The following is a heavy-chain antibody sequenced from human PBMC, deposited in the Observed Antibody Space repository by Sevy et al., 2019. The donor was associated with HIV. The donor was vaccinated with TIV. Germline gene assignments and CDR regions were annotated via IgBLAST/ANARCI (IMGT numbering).Heavy chain of an antibody. J-gene: IGHJ3*02. V-gene: IGHV3-53*01. CDR3: ARARSHDAFDI. Sequence: GGSLRLSRAASGFTVSSNYMSWVRQAPGKGLEGVSVIYSGGSTYYADSVKGRFTISRDNSKNTLYLQMNSLRAEDTAVYYCARARSHDAFDIWGQGTMVTVSS. CDR1: GFTVSSNY. CDR2: IYSGGST.